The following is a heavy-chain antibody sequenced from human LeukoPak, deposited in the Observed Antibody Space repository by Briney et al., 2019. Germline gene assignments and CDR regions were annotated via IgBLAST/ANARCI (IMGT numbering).Heavy chain of an antibody. CDR2: ISYDGSNK. D-gene: IGHD1-26*01. CDR1: GFTFSGYP. Sequence: GGSLRLSCAASGFTFSGYPIHWVRQAPGKGLEWVAVISYDGSNKYYADSVKGRFTISRDNSKNTLYLQVNSLRAEDTAVYYCAKGGKWDVTPFDYWGQGTLVTVSS. V-gene: IGHV3-30-3*02. J-gene: IGHJ4*02. CDR3: AKGGKWDVTPFDY.